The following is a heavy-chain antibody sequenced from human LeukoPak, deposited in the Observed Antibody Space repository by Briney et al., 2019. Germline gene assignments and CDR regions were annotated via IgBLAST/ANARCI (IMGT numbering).Heavy chain of an antibody. CDR2: IYYSGST. Sequence: PSETLSLTCTVSGGSISSSSYYWGWIRQPPGKGLEWIGSIYYSGSTYYNPSLKSRVTISVDTFKNQFSLKLSSVTAADTAVYYCARNVVVVAATSAFDIWGQGTMVTVSS. CDR1: GGSISSSSYY. D-gene: IGHD2-15*01. CDR3: ARNVVVVAATSAFDI. V-gene: IGHV4-39*07. J-gene: IGHJ3*02.